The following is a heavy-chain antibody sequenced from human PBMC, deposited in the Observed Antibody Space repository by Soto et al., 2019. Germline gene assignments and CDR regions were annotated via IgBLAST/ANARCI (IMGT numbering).Heavy chain of an antibody. Sequence: EVQLVESGGGLVQPGGSLTLSCAASGFIFSEYWMHWVRQAPGKGLEWVSRIKSDGSGAYYADSGRGRLTISRDNARRPLQLQRNSRRAEDTAVYFCTRGDGDRYDGNGYLGLHWGQGTLVTVSS. CDR3: TRGDGDRYDGNGYLGLH. V-gene: IGHV3-74*01. CDR2: IKSDGSGA. J-gene: IGHJ4*02. CDR1: GFIFSEYW. D-gene: IGHD2-21*01.